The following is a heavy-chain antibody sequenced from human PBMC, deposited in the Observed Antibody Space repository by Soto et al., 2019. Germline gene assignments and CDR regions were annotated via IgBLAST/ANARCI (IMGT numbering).Heavy chain of an antibody. CDR3: ARSLHGLGATFYYNFGY. Sequence: SVKVSCKASGCTFSSYAISWVRQATGQGLEWMGGIIPIFGTANYAQKFQGRVTITANESMSTAYMELSSLRSEDTAVYYCARSLHGLGATFYYNFGYWGQGTLVTVSS. J-gene: IGHJ4*02. CDR2: IIPIFGTA. D-gene: IGHD3-22*01. V-gene: IGHV1-69*13. CDR1: GCTFSSYA.